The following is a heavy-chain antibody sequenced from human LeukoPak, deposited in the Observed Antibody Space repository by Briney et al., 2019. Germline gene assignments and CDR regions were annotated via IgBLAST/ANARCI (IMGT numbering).Heavy chain of an antibody. CDR1: GFTFSSYS. Sequence: PGGSLRLSCAASGFTFSSYSMNWVRQAPGKGLEWVSSISSGSSYIYDVDSLKGRFTISRDNAKNSLYLQMNSLRAEDTAVYYCARHPEFLRDFDYWGQGTLVTVSS. V-gene: IGHV3-21*01. J-gene: IGHJ4*02. CDR2: ISSGSSYI. D-gene: IGHD1-14*01. CDR3: ARHPEFLRDFDY.